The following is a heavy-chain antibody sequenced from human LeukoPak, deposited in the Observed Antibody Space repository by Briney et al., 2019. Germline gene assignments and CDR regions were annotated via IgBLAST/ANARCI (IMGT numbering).Heavy chain of an antibody. CDR1: GFTFNSYW. CDR3: AKTVVPVSPNFDY. CDR2: IKQDGSEK. D-gene: IGHD2-2*01. Sequence: GGSLRLSCVASGFTFNSYWMSWVRQAPGKGLEWVANIKQDGSEKYYVDSVKGRFTISRDNAKNSLYLQMNSLRVEDTAVYYCAKTVVPVSPNFDYWGQGTLVTVSS. V-gene: IGHV3-7*01. J-gene: IGHJ4*02.